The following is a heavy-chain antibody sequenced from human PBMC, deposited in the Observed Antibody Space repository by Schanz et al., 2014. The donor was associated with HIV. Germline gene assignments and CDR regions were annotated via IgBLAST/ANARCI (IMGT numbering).Heavy chain of an antibody. V-gene: IGHV3-33*06. CDR2: IRYDGSDK. J-gene: IGHJ4*02. Sequence: VQLLESGGGLVQPGGSLRLSCAASRFTFSSFAMSWVRQAPGKGLEWVADIRYDGSDKYYADSVKGRFTISRDNSKNTLYLQMNSLRAEDTALYYCAKGGSYYDFWSGYSYYFDDWGQGTLVTVSS. D-gene: IGHD3-3*01. CDR1: RFTFSSFA. CDR3: AKGGSYYDFWSGYSYYFDD.